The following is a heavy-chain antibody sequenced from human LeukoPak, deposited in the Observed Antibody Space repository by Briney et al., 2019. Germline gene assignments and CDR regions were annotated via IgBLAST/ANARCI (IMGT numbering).Heavy chain of an antibody. V-gene: IGHV4-61*02. J-gene: IGHJ3*02. CDR1: GGSISSGSYY. D-gene: IGHD1-14*01. CDR3: ARGTGAIPSYAFDI. CDR2: IYTSGST. Sequence: SETLSLTCTVSGGSISSGSYYWSWIRQPAGKGLEWIGRIYTSGSTNYNPSLKSRVTISVDTSKNQFSLKLSSVTAADTAVYYCARGTGAIPSYAFDIWGQGTMVTVSS.